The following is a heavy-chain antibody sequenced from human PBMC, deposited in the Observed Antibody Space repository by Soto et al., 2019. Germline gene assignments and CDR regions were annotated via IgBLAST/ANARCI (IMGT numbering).Heavy chain of an antibody. CDR1: GGSISSYY. CDR2: IYYSGST. V-gene: IGHV4-59*08. D-gene: IGHD3-10*01. CDR3: ATTYYYGSGSFSLGP. J-gene: IGHJ5*02. Sequence: SETLSLTCTVSGGSISSYYWSWIRQPPGKGLEWIGYIYYSGSTKYNPSLKSRVTISVDTSKNQFSLKLRSVTAADTAVYYCATTYYYGSGSFSLGPWGQGTLVTVSS.